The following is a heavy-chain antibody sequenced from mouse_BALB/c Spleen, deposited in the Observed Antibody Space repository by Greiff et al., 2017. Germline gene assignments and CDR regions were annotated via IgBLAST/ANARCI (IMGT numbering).Heavy chain of an antibody. V-gene: IGHV1S137*01. D-gene: IGHD2-4*01. CDR1: GYTFTDYA. CDR3: SMITTLYYAMDY. CDR2: ISTYYGDA. Sequence: QVQLQQPGAELVRPGVSVKISCKGSGYTFTDYAMHWVKQSHAKSLEWIGVISTYYGDASYNQKFKGKATMTVDKSSSTAYMELARLTSEDSAIYYCSMITTLYYAMDYWGQGTSVTVSS. J-gene: IGHJ4*01.